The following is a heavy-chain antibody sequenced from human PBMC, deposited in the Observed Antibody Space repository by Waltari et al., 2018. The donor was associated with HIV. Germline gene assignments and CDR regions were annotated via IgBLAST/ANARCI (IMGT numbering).Heavy chain of an antibody. J-gene: IGHJ6*02. Sequence: QLQAEHSGPRPRMVWQPLSLTCALSGHRVATTGAAWNWIRQSPSRGLEWLGRTYYRSKWYNDYAVSVRGLIPIHPDTSKNQFSLQLKSVTPEDTAGYYCVRGSGMNYHYYGMDVWGQGTTVTVSS. CDR2: TYYRSKWYN. V-gene: IGHV6-1*01. CDR3: VRGSGMNYHYYGMDV. CDR1: GHRVATTGAA. D-gene: IGHD3-10*01.